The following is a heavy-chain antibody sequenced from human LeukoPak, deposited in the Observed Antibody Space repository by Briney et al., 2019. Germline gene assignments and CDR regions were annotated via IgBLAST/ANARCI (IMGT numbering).Heavy chain of an antibody. J-gene: IGHJ4*02. CDR3: ARLFGGVTTFDY. CDR1: GFSFSPYW. D-gene: IGHD4-17*01. Sequence: GGSLRLSCAASGFSFSPYWMSWVRQGPGKGLDWVASINPDGSRTSYVDSVKGRFTISRDNAQNSLYLQMNSLSADDTAVYYCARLFGGVTTFDYWGQGTLVTVSS. CDR2: INPDGSRT. V-gene: IGHV3-7*01.